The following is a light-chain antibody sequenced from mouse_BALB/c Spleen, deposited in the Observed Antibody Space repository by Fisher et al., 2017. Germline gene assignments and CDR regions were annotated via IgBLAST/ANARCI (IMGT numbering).Light chain of an antibody. CDR3: FQGSGYPFT. CDR2: DTS. CDR1: SSVSY. V-gene: IGKV4-63*01. Sequence: EIVLTQSPAIMSASPGEKVTMTCSASSSVSYMHWYQQKSSTSPKLWIYDTSKLASGVPGRFSGSGSGNSYSLTISSMEAEDVATYYCFQGSGYPFTFGSGTKLEIK. J-gene: IGKJ4*01.